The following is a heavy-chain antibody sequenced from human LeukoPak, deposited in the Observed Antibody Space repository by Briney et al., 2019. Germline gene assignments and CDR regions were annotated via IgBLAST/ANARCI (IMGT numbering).Heavy chain of an antibody. V-gene: IGHV4-59*01. CDR2: IYYSGST. Sequence: NPSETLSLTCTVSGGSISTYYWNWIRQPPGKGLEWIGYIYYSGSTNYNSSLKSRVTISVDTSKNQLSLRLTSVTAADTAVYYCARKGSGWHTLEYWGQGTLVTVSS. D-gene: IGHD6-19*01. CDR3: ARKGSGWHTLEY. CDR1: GGSISTYY. J-gene: IGHJ4*02.